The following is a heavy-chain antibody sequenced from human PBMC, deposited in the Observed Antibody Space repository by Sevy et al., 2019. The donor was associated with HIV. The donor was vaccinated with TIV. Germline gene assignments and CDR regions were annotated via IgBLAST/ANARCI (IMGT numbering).Heavy chain of an antibody. J-gene: IGHJ6*02. CDR2: FDPTGGSR. V-gene: IGHV1-46*01. Sequence: ASVKVSCKTSGYTFSTYYIYWVRQAPGQGLEWIGIFDPTGGSRSYAQRFQGRPTMTGDTSTSTAYMELSSLTSEDTAVYYCARDRDVSGNYLEYFYYAMDVWGQGTTVTVSS. CDR1: GYTFSTYY. D-gene: IGHD1-26*01. CDR3: ARDRDVSGNYLEYFYYAMDV.